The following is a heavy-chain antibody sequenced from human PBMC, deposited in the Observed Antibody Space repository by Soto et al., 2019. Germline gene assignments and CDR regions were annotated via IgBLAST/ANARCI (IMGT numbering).Heavy chain of an antibody. CDR3: ARDVSRADAFDI. D-gene: IGHD2-2*01. V-gene: IGHV1-18*01. CDR1: GYSFTNYG. Sequence: QVQLVQSGAEVKKPGASVKVSCRASGYSFTNYGISWVRQAPGQGLEWMGWISVYNGNTNFAQKLQGRVTMTTDTSTSTAYMELRSLRSDDTAVYYCARDVSRADAFDIWGQGTMVTVSS. CDR2: ISVYNGNT. J-gene: IGHJ3*02.